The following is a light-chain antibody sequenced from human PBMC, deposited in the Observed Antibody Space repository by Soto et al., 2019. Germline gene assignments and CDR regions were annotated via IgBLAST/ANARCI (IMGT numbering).Light chain of an antibody. J-gene: IGLJ1*01. CDR3: CSYAGSYTYV. CDR2: DVS. V-gene: IGLV2-11*01. CDR1: SSDVGGYNY. Sequence: QSALTQPRSVSGSPGQSVTISCTGTSSDVGGYNYVSWYQQHPGKAPKLMIYDVSKRTSGVPDRFSGSTSGNTASLTISGLQAEDEADDYCCSYAGSYTYVFGTGTKLTVL.